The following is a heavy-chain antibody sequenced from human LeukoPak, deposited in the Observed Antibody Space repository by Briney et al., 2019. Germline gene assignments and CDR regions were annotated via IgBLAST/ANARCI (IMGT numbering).Heavy chain of an antibody. Sequence: SETLSLTCTVSGGSISSYYWSWIRQPPGKGLEWIGYIHYSGSTNYNPSLKSRVTISVDTSKSQFSLKLSSVTAADTAVYYCARAHYYYGMDVWGQGTTVTVSS. V-gene: IGHV4-59*01. CDR2: IHYSGST. J-gene: IGHJ6*02. CDR1: GGSISSYY. CDR3: ARAHYYYGMDV.